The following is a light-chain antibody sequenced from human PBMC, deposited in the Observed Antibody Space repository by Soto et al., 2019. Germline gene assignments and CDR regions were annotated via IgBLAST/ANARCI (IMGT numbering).Light chain of an antibody. V-gene: IGKV3-20*01. J-gene: IGKJ2*01. CDR3: QQYGGSYT. CDR1: QSVSSSN. Sequence: EIVLTQSPGTLSLSPGERATLSCRASQSVSSSNLAWYQQKPGQAPRLLIYGASSRATGIPDRFSGSGFGTDYTLTITRVEPEDFAVYYCQQYGGSYTFGQGTKLEIK. CDR2: GAS.